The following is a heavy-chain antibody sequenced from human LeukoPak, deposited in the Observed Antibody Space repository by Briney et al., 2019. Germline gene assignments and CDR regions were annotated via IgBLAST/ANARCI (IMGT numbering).Heavy chain of an antibody. Sequence: GGSLRLSCAASGFKFSSYAMTWVRQAPGRGLEWVSHIRDNGDETHYADSVKGRFTISRDKAKNSVALQLNSLRAEDTAVYYCTKERRGSYYAFESWGQGTLVTVSS. CDR3: TKERRGSYYAFES. CDR2: IRDNGDET. J-gene: IGHJ4*02. CDR1: GFKFSSYA. D-gene: IGHD3-22*01. V-gene: IGHV3-23*01.